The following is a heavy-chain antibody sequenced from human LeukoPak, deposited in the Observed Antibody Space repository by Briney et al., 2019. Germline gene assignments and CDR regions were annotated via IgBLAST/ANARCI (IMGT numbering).Heavy chain of an antibody. CDR2: ISWNSGSI. CDR3: AKDVTDGYCSSTSCYFPFDY. J-gene: IGHJ4*02. Sequence: PRRSLRLSCAASRFTSDDYAIHWVRQAARNGLEWVSGISWNSGSIGYADSVKGRFTIYRDNAKNSMYLQMNSMRAEDTALYYCAKDVTDGYCSSTSCYFPFDYWGQGTLVTVSS. D-gene: IGHD2-2*01. V-gene: IGHV3-9*02. CDR1: RFTSDDYA.